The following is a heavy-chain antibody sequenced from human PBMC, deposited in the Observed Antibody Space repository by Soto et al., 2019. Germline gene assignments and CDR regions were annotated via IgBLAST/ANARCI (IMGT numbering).Heavy chain of an antibody. CDR3: ARVSAYDFWSGYPSYYMDV. J-gene: IGHJ6*03. Sequence: SETLSLTCTVSGGSISSYCWSWIRQPPGKGLEWIGYIYYSGSTNYNPSLKSRVTISVDTSKNQFSLKLSSVTAADTAVYYCARVSAYDFWSGYPSYYMDVWGKGTTVTVSS. D-gene: IGHD3-3*01. V-gene: IGHV4-59*01. CDR2: IYYSGST. CDR1: GGSISSYC.